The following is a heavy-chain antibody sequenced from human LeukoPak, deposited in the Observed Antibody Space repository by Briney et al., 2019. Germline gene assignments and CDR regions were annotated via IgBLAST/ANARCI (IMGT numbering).Heavy chain of an antibody. D-gene: IGHD3-9*01. CDR1: GGSFSGYY. V-gene: IGHV4-34*01. J-gene: IGHJ6*03. CDR3: ARDFEELRYFDWSLPPTYYMDV. Sequence: SETLSLTCAVYGGSFSGYYWSWVRQPPGKGLEWIGEINHSGSTNYNPSLKSRVTMSVDTSKNQFSLKLSSVTAADTAVYYCARDFEELRYFDWSLPPTYYMDVWGKGTTVTISS. CDR2: INHSGST.